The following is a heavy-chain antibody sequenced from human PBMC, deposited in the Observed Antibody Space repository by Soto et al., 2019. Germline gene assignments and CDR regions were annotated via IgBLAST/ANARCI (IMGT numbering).Heavy chain of an antibody. CDR3: ARGIGYCSGGSCANDDYFDY. CDR1: GFTFSSYW. D-gene: IGHD2-15*01. J-gene: IGHJ4*02. CDR2: IKQEGSEK. V-gene: IGHV3-7*01. Sequence: EVQLVESGGGLVQPGGSLRLSCAASGFTFSSYWMRWVRQAPGKGLEWVANIKQEGSEKYYVDSVKGRFTISRDNAKNSLYLQMNSQRNEDTAVYYCARGIGYCSGGSCANDDYFDYWGQGTLVTVSS.